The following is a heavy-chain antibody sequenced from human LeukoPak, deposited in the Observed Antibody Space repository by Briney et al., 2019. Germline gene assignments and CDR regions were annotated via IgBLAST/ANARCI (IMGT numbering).Heavy chain of an antibody. V-gene: IGHV3-30*18. Sequence: PGRSLRLSCAASGFTFSSYGMHWVRQAPGKGLEWVAVISYDGSNKYYADSVKGRFTISRDNSKNTLYLQMNSLRAEDTAVYYCAKPRYSSSWSFDYWGHGTLVTVSS. CDR3: AKPRYSSSWSFDY. D-gene: IGHD6-13*01. J-gene: IGHJ4*01. CDR2: ISYDGSNK. CDR1: GFTFSSYG.